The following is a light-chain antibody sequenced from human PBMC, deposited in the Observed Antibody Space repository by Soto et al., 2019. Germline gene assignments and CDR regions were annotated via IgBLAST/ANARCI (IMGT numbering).Light chain of an antibody. CDR2: DAS. Sequence: EIVMTQSPATLSVSPGERATLSCRASQSVSSRLAWYQQKPGQAPRLLITDASNRATGIPARFSGSGSGTDFTLTITSLAPEDFAVYYCQQRGNWPITFGQGTRLEIK. CDR1: QSVSSR. CDR3: QQRGNWPIT. V-gene: IGKV3-11*01. J-gene: IGKJ5*01.